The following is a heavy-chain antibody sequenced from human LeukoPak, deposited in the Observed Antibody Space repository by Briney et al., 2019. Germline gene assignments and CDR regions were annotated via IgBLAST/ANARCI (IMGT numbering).Heavy chain of an antibody. V-gene: IGHV4-59*01. Sequence: SETLSLTCTVSDGSISGYYWSWIRQPPGKGLEWIGYIHDSGSTNYNPSLKSRVTISVDTSKKRFSLKLSSVTAADTAMYYCARRLTIGADYFDYWGQGTLVTVSS. CDR3: ARRLTIGADYFDY. CDR2: IHDSGST. J-gene: IGHJ4*02. D-gene: IGHD4-11*01. CDR1: DGSISGYY.